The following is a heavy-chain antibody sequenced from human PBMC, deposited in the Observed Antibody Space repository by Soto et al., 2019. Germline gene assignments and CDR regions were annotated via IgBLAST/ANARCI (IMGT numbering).Heavy chain of an antibody. V-gene: IGHV4-31*03. CDR3: ASVRYSISWYYFDY. Sequence: SETLSLTCTVSGGSISSGGYYWSWIRQHPGKGLEWTGYIYYSGSTYYNPSLKSRVTISVDTSKNQFSLKLSSVTAADTAVYYCASVRYSISWYYFDYWGQRSLVTVSS. CDR2: IYYSGST. CDR1: GGSISSGGYY. D-gene: IGHD6-13*01. J-gene: IGHJ4*02.